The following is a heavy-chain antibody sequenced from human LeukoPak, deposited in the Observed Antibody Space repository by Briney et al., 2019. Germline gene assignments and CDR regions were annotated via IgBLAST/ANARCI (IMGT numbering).Heavy chain of an antibody. CDR1: GFTFSSYG. D-gene: IGHD4-17*01. Sequence: GRSLRLSCAASGFTFSSYGMHWVRQAPGKGLEWVAVIWYDGSNKYYADSVKGRFTISRDNSKNTLYLQMGSLRAEDMAVYYCAREWATVTTYRGTYYFDYWGQGTLVTVSS. J-gene: IGHJ4*02. V-gene: IGHV3-33*01. CDR2: IWYDGSNK. CDR3: AREWATVTTYRGTYYFDY.